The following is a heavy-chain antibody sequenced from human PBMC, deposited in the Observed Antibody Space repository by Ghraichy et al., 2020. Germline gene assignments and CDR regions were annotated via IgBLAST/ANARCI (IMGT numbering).Heavy chain of an antibody. CDR3: ARVGALAAAGVIDY. J-gene: IGHJ4*02. D-gene: IGHD6-13*01. Sequence: SETLSLTCPVSGGSIGSSGYYWGWIRQPPGKGREWIGSLYYGASSNYNPSLKRRVTISMYTPNNQFSLKLSSVTAADTAICYCARVGALAAAGVIDYWGQGVLVTVSS. V-gene: IGHV4-39*01. CDR2: LYYGASS. CDR1: GGSIGSSGYY.